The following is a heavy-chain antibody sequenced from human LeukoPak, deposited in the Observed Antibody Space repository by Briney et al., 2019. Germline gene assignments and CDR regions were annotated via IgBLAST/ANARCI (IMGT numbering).Heavy chain of an antibody. CDR1: GGSISSGDYY. CDR3: ARPYYYDSRIDP. CDR2: TYYSVST. Sequence: SETLSLTCTVSGGSISSGDYYWSWIRQPPGKGLEWIGYTYYSVSTYYNPSLKSRATISVDTSKNQFSLKLTSVTAADTAVYYCARPYYYDSRIDPWGQGTLVTVSS. D-gene: IGHD3-22*01. J-gene: IGHJ5*02. V-gene: IGHV4-30-4*01.